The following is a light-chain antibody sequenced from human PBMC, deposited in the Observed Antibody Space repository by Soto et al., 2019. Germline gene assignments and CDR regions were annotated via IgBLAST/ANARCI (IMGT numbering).Light chain of an antibody. CDR2: NNI. Sequence: QSVLTQPPSVSGAPGQRVTISCTGSSFNIGAGYDVHWYQQPPGTAPKLLIYNNINRPSGVPDRFSGSKSGTSASLAITGLQPEDEADYYCQSYDTMLSGPGVFGGGTQLTVL. V-gene: IGLV1-40*01. CDR1: SFNIGAGYD. CDR3: QSYDTMLSGPGV. J-gene: IGLJ2*01.